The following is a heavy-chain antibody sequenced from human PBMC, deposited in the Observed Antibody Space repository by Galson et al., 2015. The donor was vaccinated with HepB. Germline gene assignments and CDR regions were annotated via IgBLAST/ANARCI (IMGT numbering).Heavy chain of an antibody. J-gene: IGHJ4*02. Sequence: SLRLSCAASGFTFSSYSMNWVRQAPGKGLEWVSSISSGSSYIYYADSVKGRFTISRGNAKNSLYLQMNSLRAEDTAVYYCARDSVDGHFDYWGQGTLVTVSS. CDR1: GFTFSSYS. V-gene: IGHV3-21*01. CDR2: ISSGSSYI. D-gene: IGHD5-24*01. CDR3: ARDSVDGHFDY.